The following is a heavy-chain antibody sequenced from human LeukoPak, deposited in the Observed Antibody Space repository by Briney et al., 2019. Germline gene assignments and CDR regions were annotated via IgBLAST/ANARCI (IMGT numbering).Heavy chain of an antibody. CDR2: ISYDGSNK. CDR1: GFTFSSYG. J-gene: IGHJ6*02. V-gene: IGHV3-30*18. CDR3: AKDKQDV. Sequence: GGSLRLSCAASGFTFSSYGMHWVRQAPGKGLEWVAVISYDGSNKYYADSVKGRFTISRDDSKNTLYLQMNSLRAEDTAVYYCAKDKQDVWGQGTTVTVSS.